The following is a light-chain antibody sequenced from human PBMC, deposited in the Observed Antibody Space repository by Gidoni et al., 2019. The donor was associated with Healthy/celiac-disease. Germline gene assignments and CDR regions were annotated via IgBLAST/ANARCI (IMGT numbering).Light chain of an antibody. CDR3: QQLNSYPRIT. V-gene: IGKV1-9*01. Sequence: DIQLPQSPSFLSASVGDRVTITCRASQGISSYLAWYQQKPGKAPKLLIYAASPLQSGVPSRFSGSGSGTEFTLTISSLQPEDFATYYCQQLNSYPRITFGGGTKVEIK. CDR1: QGISSY. J-gene: IGKJ4*01. CDR2: AAS.